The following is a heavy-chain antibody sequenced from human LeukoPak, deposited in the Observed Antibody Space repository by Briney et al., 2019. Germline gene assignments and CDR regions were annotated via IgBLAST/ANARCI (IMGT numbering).Heavy chain of an antibody. Sequence: GGSLRLSCAASGFTFSIYAMHWVRQAPGKGLEWVAVISYDGSNKYYADSVKGRFTISRDNSKNTLYLQMNSLRAEDTAVYYCARGATYYYGSGSSQFDYWGQGTLVTVSS. J-gene: IGHJ4*02. D-gene: IGHD3-10*01. V-gene: IGHV3-30*04. CDR1: GFTFSIYA. CDR2: ISYDGSNK. CDR3: ARGATYYYGSGSSQFDY.